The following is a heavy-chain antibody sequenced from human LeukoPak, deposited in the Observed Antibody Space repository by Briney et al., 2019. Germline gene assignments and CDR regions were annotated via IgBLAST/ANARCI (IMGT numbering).Heavy chain of an antibody. V-gene: IGHV1-2*02. J-gene: IGHJ4*02. CDR1: GYTLTGYY. D-gene: IGHD6-13*01. Sequence: ASVKVSCKASGYTLTGYYMHWVRQAPGQGLEWMGWINPNSGSTNYAQKFQGRVTMTRDTSISTAYMELSRLRSDDTAVYYCARDPEWMAAAFPFDYWGQGTLVTVSS. CDR2: INPNSGST. CDR3: ARDPEWMAAAFPFDY.